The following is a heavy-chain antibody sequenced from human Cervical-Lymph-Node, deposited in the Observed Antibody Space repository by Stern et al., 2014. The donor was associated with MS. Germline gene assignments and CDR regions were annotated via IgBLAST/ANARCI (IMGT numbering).Heavy chain of an antibody. J-gene: IGHJ4*02. CDR1: GFTITNFA. Sequence: EMQLVESGGGLVKPGGSPRLSCTGSGFTITNFAMTWIRQAPGKGLEWVSGSGSDGATHYAESVRGRFTISRDNSKNTVFLQMNRLRAEDTATYYCGKDRHYWSADSWGQGTLVTVSS. CDR3: GKDRHYWSADS. V-gene: IGHV3-23*04. CDR2: SGSDGAT. D-gene: IGHD1-1*01.